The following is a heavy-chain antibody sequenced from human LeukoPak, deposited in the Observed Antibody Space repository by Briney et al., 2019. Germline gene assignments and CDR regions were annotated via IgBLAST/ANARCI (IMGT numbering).Heavy chain of an antibody. Sequence: SVKVSCKASGGTFSSYAISWVRQAPGQGLEWMGGIIPIFGTANYAQKFQGRVTFTADESTSTAYMELSSLRSEDTAVYHCARSGSLALYYFDYWGQGTLVTVSS. J-gene: IGHJ4*02. D-gene: IGHD3-3*01. CDR3: ARSGSLALYYFDY. CDR2: IIPIFGTA. CDR1: GGTFSSYA. V-gene: IGHV1-69*13.